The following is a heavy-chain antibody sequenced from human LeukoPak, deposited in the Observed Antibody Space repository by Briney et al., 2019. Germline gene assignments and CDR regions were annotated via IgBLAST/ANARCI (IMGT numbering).Heavy chain of an antibody. J-gene: IGHJ4*02. CDR2: IVVGTGHT. CDR3: AATSTWDLLFLLSH. CDR1: GFPFINSA. V-gene: IGHV1-58*02. D-gene: IGHD1-26*01. Sequence: SVRVSCKASGFPFINSAIHWVRQARGQRLEWLGWIVVGTGHTNYAQKFQDRVTFSRDMTTTTTYMELSSLTSDDTAMYFCAATSTWDLLFLLSHWGQGTLVSVSS.